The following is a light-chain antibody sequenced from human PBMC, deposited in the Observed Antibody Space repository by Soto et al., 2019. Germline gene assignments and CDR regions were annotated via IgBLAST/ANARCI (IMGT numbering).Light chain of an antibody. CDR2: TNI. CDR3: AAWDDSLHGWV. J-gene: IGLJ3*02. V-gene: IGLV1-44*01. CDR1: SSNIGSNT. Sequence: QSVLTQPPSASGTPGQRVTISCSGSSSNIGSNTVNWYQQVPGTAPQLLIYTNIQRPSGVPDRFSGSKSGTSASLAISGLQSDDEADYYCAAWDDSLHGWVFGGGTQLTVL.